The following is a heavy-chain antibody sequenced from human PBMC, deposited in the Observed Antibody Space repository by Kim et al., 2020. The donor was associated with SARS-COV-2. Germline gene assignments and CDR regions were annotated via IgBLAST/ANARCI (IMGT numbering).Heavy chain of an antibody. V-gene: IGHV3-33*01. CDR3: ARDPGHWCFDY. Sequence: GGSLRLSCAASGFTFSSYGMHWVRQAPGKGLEWVAVIWYDGSNKYYADSVKGRFTISRDNSKNTLYLQMNSLRAEDTAVYYCARDPGHWCFDYWGQGTLVTVSS. CDR2: IWYDGSNK. J-gene: IGHJ4*02. CDR1: GFTFSSYG. D-gene: IGHD2-8*02.